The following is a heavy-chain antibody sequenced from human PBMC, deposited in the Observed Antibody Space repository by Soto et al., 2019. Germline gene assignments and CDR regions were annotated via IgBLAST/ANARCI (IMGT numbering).Heavy chain of an antibody. CDR3: ARAGAATHSDF. D-gene: IGHD2-15*01. V-gene: IGHV4-59*01. CDR1: GGSISNYY. J-gene: IGHJ4*02. CDR2: IYYSGSA. Sequence: SETLSLTCTVSGGSISNYYCSRIRQPPGKGLEWIGYIYYSGSANYNPSLKSRVTISVDTSKNQFSLKLSSVTAADTAVYYCARAGAATHSDFWGQGTLVTVSS.